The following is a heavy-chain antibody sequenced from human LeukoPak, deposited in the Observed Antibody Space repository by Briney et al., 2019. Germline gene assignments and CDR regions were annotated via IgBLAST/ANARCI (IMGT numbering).Heavy chain of an antibody. CDR3: ARIAAAGTRRGPNDY. CDR1: GGSISSSSYY. CDR2: IYYSGST. V-gene: IGHV4-39*07. D-gene: IGHD6-13*01. Sequence: PSETLPLTCTVFGGSISSSSYYWGWIRQPPGKGLEWITSIYYSGSTYYNPSLKSRVTISVDTSKNQFSLKLSSVTAADTAVYYCARIAAAGTRRGPNDYWGQGTLVTVSS. J-gene: IGHJ4*02.